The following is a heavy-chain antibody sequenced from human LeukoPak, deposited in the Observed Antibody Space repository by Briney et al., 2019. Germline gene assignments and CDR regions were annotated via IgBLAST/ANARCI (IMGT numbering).Heavy chain of an antibody. CDR1: GGSISSSSSY. J-gene: IGHJ4*02. V-gene: IGHV4-39*01. Sequence: PSETLSLTCTVSGGSISSSSSYWGWIRQPPGQGLEWIGSIYYSGSTYYNPSLKSRVTISVDTSKNQFSLKLSSVTAADTAVYYCASLYCGGDCYPDYWGQGTLVTVSS. D-gene: IGHD2-21*02. CDR2: IYYSGST. CDR3: ASLYCGGDCYPDY.